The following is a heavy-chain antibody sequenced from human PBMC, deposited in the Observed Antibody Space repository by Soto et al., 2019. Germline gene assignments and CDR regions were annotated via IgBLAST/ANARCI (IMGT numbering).Heavy chain of an antibody. D-gene: IGHD3-22*01. CDR3: ARAGSYYDSSALGY. CDR2: IYYSGST. CDR1: GGSISSGDYY. J-gene: IGHJ4*02. V-gene: IGHV4-30-4*01. Sequence: NPSETLSLTCTVSGGSISSGDYYWSWIRQPPGKGLEWIGYIYYSGSTYYNPSLKSRVTISVDTSKNQFSLKLSSVTAADTAVYYCARAGSYYDSSALGYWGQGTLVTVSS.